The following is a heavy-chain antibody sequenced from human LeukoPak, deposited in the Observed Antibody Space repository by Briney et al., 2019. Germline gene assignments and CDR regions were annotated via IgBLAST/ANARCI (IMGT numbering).Heavy chain of an antibody. V-gene: IGHV4-39*01. Sequence: SETLSLTCAISGGSINSGTYYWGWIRQAPGKGLDWLGTVYYSGTAYYKPSLNGRITISVDSSRNQFSLKLTSVTAADSALYYCARTGAYCSNTSCYPSDSWGQGILVTVSS. CDR1: GGSINSGTYY. J-gene: IGHJ4*02. CDR2: VYYSGTA. D-gene: IGHD2-2*01. CDR3: ARTGAYCSNTSCYPSDS.